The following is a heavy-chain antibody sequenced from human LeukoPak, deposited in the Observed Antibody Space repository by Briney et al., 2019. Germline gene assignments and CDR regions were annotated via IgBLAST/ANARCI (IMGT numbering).Heavy chain of an antibody. D-gene: IGHD5-18*01. CDR1: GYTFTDYF. CDR3: ARDPGYSSPRGDY. CDR2: INPNSGGT. Sequence: GASVKVSCKASGYTFTDYFMHWVRQAPGQGLEWMGWINPNSGGTHYAQKFQGRVTMTRDTSISTAYMELSRVRSDDTAVYYCARDPGYSSPRGDYWGQGTLVTVSS. V-gene: IGHV1-2*02. J-gene: IGHJ4*02.